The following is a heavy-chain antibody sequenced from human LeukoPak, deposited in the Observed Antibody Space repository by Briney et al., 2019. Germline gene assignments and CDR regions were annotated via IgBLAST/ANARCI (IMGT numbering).Heavy chain of an antibody. J-gene: IGHJ6*02. Sequence: PSETLSLTCAVYGGSFSGYYWSWIRQPPGKGLEWIGEINHSGSTNYNPSLKSRVTISVDTSKNQFSLKLSSVTAADTAVYYCARGTHYDFWSGYYIGDYYYYGMDVWGQGTTVTVSS. CDR2: INHSGST. V-gene: IGHV4-34*01. D-gene: IGHD3-3*01. CDR1: GGSFSGYY. CDR3: ARGTHYDFWSGYYIGDYYYYGMDV.